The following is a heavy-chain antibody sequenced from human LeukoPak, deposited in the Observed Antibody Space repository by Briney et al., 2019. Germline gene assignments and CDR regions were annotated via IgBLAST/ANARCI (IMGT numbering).Heavy chain of an antibody. Sequence: GGSLRLSCAASGFTFSSYGMHWVRQAPGKGLEWVAVISYDGSNKYYADSVKGRFTISRDNSKNTLYLQMNSLRAEDTAVYYCAREGTCSGGSCSPDYWGQGTLVTVSS. CDR3: AREGTCSGGSCSPDY. D-gene: IGHD2-15*01. J-gene: IGHJ4*02. CDR1: GFTFSSYG. V-gene: IGHV3-30*03. CDR2: ISYDGSNK.